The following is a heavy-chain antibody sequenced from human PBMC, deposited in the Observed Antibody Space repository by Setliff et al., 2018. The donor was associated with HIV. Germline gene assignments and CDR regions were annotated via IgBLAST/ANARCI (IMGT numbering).Heavy chain of an antibody. CDR3: ARGSCGGCYLSDY. V-gene: IGHV1-3*01. J-gene: IGHJ4*02. CDR2: INAGDDNT. CDR1: GGTFSSYA. Sequence: ASVKVSCKASGGTFSSYAISWVRQAPGQRLEWMGYINAGDDNTRYSQKFQGRVTITRDTSANTAYMELSSLRSEDTAVYCCARGSCGGCYLSDYWGQGTLVTVSS. D-gene: IGHD2-15*01.